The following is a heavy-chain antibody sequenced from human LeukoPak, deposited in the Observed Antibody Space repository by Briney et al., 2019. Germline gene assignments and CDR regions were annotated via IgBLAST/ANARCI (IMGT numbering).Heavy chain of an antibody. V-gene: IGHV3-7*01. J-gene: IGHJ4*02. CDR1: GFIFSSYW. D-gene: IGHD5-18*01. CDR2: IKQDGSEK. CDR3: AREPKLGYSYGYDY. Sequence: PGGSLRLSCAASGFIFSSYWMSWVRQAPGKGLEWVANIKQDGSEKYYVDSVKGRFTISRDNAKNSLYLQMNSLRAEDTAVYYCAREPKLGYSYGYDYWGQGTLVTVSS.